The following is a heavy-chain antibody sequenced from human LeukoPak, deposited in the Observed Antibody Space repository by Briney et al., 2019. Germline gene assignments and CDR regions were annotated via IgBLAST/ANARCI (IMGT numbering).Heavy chain of an antibody. Sequence: PGRSLRLSCAASGFTFSSYAMPWVRQAPGKGLEWVAVISYDGSNTYYTDSVKGRFTISRDNSKNTLNLQMNSLRAEDTAVYYCARDRGIGSKRGYYYYGMDVWGQGTTVTVSS. D-gene: IGHD2-15*01. V-gene: IGHV3-30-3*01. CDR2: ISYDGSNT. CDR1: GFTFSSYA. J-gene: IGHJ6*02. CDR3: ARDRGIGSKRGYYYYGMDV.